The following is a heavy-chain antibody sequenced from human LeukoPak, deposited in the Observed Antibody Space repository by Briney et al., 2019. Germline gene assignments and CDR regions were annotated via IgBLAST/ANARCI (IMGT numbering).Heavy chain of an antibody. Sequence: GGSLRLSCAASGFTFSSYGMHWVRQAPGKGLEWVAVISYDGSNKYYADSVKGRFTISRDNSKNTLYLQMNSLRAEDTAVYYCAKEPQWLVKNAFDIWGQGTMVTVSS. CDR3: AKEPQWLVKNAFDI. V-gene: IGHV3-30*18. CDR2: ISYDGSNK. J-gene: IGHJ3*02. D-gene: IGHD6-19*01. CDR1: GFTFSSYG.